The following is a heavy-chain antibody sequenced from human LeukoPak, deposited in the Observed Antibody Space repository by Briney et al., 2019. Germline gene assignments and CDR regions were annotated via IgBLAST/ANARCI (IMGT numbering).Heavy chain of an antibody. V-gene: IGHV4-30-2*01. Sequence: SQTLSFTGTVSGGSISSGDYYWSWIRQPPGKGLGWIGYIYHSGSTYYNPSLKSRVTISVDRSKNQFSLKLSSVTAADTAVYYCARADGGYCSSTSCHFDYWGQGTLVTVSS. D-gene: IGHD2-2*01. CDR2: IYHSGST. J-gene: IGHJ4*02. CDR1: GGSISSGDYY. CDR3: ARADGGYCSSTSCHFDY.